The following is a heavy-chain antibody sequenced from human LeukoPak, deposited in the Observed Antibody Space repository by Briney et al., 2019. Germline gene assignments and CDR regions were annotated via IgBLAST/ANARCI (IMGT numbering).Heavy chain of an antibody. J-gene: IGHJ4*02. Sequence: GGSLRLSCAASGFTFSSYGMHWVRQAPGKGLEWVAVISYDGSNKYYADSVKGRFTISRDNSKNTLYLQMNSLRAEDTAVHYCAKDGWGYSSSWYYFDYWGQGTLVTVSS. CDR2: ISYDGSNK. V-gene: IGHV3-30*18. CDR1: GFTFSSYG. CDR3: AKDGWGYSSSWYYFDY. D-gene: IGHD6-13*01.